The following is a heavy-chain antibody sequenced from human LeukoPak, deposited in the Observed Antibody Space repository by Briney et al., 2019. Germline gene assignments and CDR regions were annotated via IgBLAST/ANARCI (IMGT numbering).Heavy chain of an antibody. V-gene: IGHV4-34*01. CDR2: INHSGST. CDR3: ARGGDRSPYYYYMDV. CDR1: GGSFSGYY. D-gene: IGHD3-16*02. Sequence: PETLSLTCAVYGGSFSGYYWSWIRQPPGKGLEWIGEINHSGSTNYNPSLKSRVTISVDTSKNQFSLKLSSVTAADTAVYYCARGGDRSPYYYYMDVWGKGTTVTVSS. J-gene: IGHJ6*03.